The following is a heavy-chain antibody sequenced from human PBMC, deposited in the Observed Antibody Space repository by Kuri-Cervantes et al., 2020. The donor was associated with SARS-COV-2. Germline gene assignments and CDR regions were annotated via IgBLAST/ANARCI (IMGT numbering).Heavy chain of an antibody. J-gene: IGHJ4*02. CDR2: IKPEGGEK. Sequence: GESLKISCAASGFIFSSYGMHWVRQAPGKGLEWVAAIKPEGGEKHYVDSVRGRFTISRDDAKNSLYLQMNSLRAEDTAVYYCASLDHGLGSYYHTFPHDYWGLGTQVTVSS. V-gene: IGHV3-7*01. D-gene: IGHD3-10*01. CDR3: ASLDHGLGSYYHTFPHDY. CDR1: GFIFSSYG.